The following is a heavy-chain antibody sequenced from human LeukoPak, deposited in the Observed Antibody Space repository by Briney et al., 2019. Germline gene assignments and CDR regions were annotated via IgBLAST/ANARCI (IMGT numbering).Heavy chain of an antibody. CDR2: IKQDGSEK. CDR1: GFTFGSYW. J-gene: IGHJ2*01. Sequence: PGGSLRLSCAASGFTFGSYWMTWVRQAPGKGLEWVANIKQDGSEKYYVDSVKGRFTLSRDNAKNSLYLQMNSLRADDTAVYYCARDRDSRWDFDLWGRGTLVTVSS. D-gene: IGHD3-22*01. CDR3: ARDRDSRWDFDL. V-gene: IGHV3-7*04.